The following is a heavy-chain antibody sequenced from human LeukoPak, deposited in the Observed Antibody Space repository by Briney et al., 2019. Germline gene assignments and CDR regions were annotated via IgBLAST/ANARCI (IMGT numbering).Heavy chain of an antibody. CDR1: GYTFTSYG. CDR3: ARGRGNIVATIGPYYYYYYMDV. CDR2: ISAYNGST. V-gene: IGHV1-18*01. D-gene: IGHD5-12*01. J-gene: IGHJ6*03. Sequence: ASVKVSCKASGYTFTSYGISWVRQAPGQGLEWMGWISAYNGSTNYAQKLQGRVTMTTDTSTSTAYMELRSLRSDDTAVYYCARGRGNIVATIGPYYYYYYMDVWGKGTTVTVSS.